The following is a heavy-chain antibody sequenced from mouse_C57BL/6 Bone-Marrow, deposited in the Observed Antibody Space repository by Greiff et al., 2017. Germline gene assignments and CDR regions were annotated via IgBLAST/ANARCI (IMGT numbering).Heavy chain of an antibody. Sequence: EVMLVESGAELVRPGASVKLSCTASGFNIKDDYMHWVEQRPEQGLEWIGWIDPETGDTEYASKFQGKATITADTSSNTAYLQLSSLTSEDTAVYYCTTDWDEAWFAYWGQGTLVTVSA. CDR1: GFNIKDDY. J-gene: IGHJ3*01. CDR3: TTDWDEAWFAY. D-gene: IGHD4-1*01. CDR2: IDPETGDT. V-gene: IGHV14-4*01.